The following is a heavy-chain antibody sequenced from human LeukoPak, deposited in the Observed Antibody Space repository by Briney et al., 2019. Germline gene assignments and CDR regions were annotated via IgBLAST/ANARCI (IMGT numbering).Heavy chain of an antibody. CDR3: AKGSGSGWYGWFAP. CDR1: GFTFSNYW. CDR2: INQDGSKE. D-gene: IGHD6-19*01. Sequence: GGSLRLSCAASGFTFSNYWMTWVRQAPGKGLEWVAHINQDGSKEYYMDSVKARFTISRDNAKNSLSLQMNSLRADDMAVYYCAKGSGSGWYGWFAPWGQGTLVTVSS. V-gene: IGHV3-7*03. J-gene: IGHJ5*02.